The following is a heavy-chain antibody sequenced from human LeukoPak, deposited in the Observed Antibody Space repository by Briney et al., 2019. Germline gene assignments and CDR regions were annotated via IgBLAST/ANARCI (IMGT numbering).Heavy chain of an antibody. D-gene: IGHD3-3*01. Sequence: GGSLRLSCAASGFTFSSYWMSWVRQAPGKGLEWVANIKQDGSEKYYVDSVKGRFTISRDNAKNSLYLQMNSLRAEDTAVYYCARGGLGHYDFWSGYYTLYFDYWGQGTLVTVSS. J-gene: IGHJ4*02. CDR1: GFTFSSYW. CDR2: IKQDGSEK. V-gene: IGHV3-7*01. CDR3: ARGGLGHYDFWSGYYTLYFDY.